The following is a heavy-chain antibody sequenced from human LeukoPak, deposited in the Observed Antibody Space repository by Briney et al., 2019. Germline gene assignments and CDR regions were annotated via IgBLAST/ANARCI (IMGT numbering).Heavy chain of an antibody. Sequence: GGSLRLSCAASGFTFSSYGMTWVRQAPGKGLEWVSGISSGGSTYYADSVKGRFIISRDNAKNTLYLQMNSLRPEDTAVYYCANPNYGSGSYDYWGQGTLVTVSS. CDR2: ISSGGST. D-gene: IGHD3-10*01. CDR3: ANPNYGSGSYDY. J-gene: IGHJ4*02. CDR1: GFTFSSYG. V-gene: IGHV3-23*01.